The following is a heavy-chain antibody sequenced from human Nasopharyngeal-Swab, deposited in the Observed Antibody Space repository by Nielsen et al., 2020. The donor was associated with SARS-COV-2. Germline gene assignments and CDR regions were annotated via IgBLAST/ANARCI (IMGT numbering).Heavy chain of an antibody. CDR2: IWYDGTDN. V-gene: IGHV3-33*01. CDR1: GFTFSTYG. J-gene: IGHJ4*02. Sequence: GGSLRLSCAASGFTFSTYGMHWVRQAPGKGLEWVAIIWYDGTDNYYADSVKGRFTISRGNSKNTLYLQMNSLRAEDTAVYYCARGEGVQASAYYDSSGYFPFDYWGQGTLVTVSS. CDR3: ARGEGVQASAYYDSSGYFPFDY. D-gene: IGHD3-22*01.